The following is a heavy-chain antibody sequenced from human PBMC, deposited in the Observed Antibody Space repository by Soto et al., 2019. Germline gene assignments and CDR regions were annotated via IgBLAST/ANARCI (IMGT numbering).Heavy chain of an antibody. J-gene: IGHJ5*02. CDR3: VRDGTKTLRDWFDP. CDR1: GASISVFY. V-gene: IGHV4-4*07. Sequence: PSETLSLTCTVSGASISVFYWSWIRKSAGKGLEWIWRIYATGTTYYNPSLKSRVMMSVDTSKKQFSLKLRSVTAADTAVYYCVRDGTKTLRDWFDPWGQGISVTVSS. D-gene: IGHD1-1*01. CDR2: IYATGTT.